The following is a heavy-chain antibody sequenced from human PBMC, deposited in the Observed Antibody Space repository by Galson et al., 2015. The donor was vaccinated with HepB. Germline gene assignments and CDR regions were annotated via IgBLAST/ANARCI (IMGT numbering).Heavy chain of an antibody. CDR3: AKYESRHFDY. CDR2: VSVSGGTT. J-gene: IGHJ4*02. V-gene: IGHV3-23*01. CDR1: GFTFSNYG. Sequence: SLRLSCAASGFTFSNYGMAWVRQAPGKGLEWVSSVSVSGGTTWYADSVRGRFTISRDNSKGTLYPQMNSLRTEDTAVYYCAKYESRHFDYWGQGTLVTVSS. D-gene: IGHD3-3*01.